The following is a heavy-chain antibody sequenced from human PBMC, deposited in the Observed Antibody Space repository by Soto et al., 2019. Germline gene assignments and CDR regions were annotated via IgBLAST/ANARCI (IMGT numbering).Heavy chain of an antibody. D-gene: IGHD7-27*01. J-gene: IGHJ3*02. CDR1: GGSTSDEYY. CDR2: IYYTGST. CDR3: ARAPYRGSNSRGAFDI. V-gene: IGHV4-30-4*01. Sequence: QVQLQESGPGLVKPSQTLSLTCAVSGGSTSDEYYWSWIRQPPGKGLEWIAYIYYTGSTYYDPSLRSRVTISXXTXKIXFSLKINSVTAADTAVYYCARAPYRGSNSRGAFDIWGQGTMVTVSS.